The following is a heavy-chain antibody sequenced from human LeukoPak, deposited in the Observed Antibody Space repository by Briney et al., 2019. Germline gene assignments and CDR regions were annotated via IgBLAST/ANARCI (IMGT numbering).Heavy chain of an antibody. CDR3: ARGGEGYHFGSASQDY. D-gene: IGHD3-10*01. J-gene: IGHJ4*02. V-gene: IGHV4-34*01. CDR1: GGSFSGYY. CDR2: INYSGST. Sequence: NPSETLSLTCTVYGGSFSGYYWSWIRQPPGKGLEWIGEINYSGSTNYNPSLKSRVTISVDTSRNQFSLKLSSVTAADTAIYYCARGGEGYHFGSASQDYWGQGTLVTVSS.